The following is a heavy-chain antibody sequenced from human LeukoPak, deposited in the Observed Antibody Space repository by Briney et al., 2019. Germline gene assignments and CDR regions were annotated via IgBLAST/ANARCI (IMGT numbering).Heavy chain of an antibody. J-gene: IGHJ6*02. CDR3: AKDLGYDSSGSLDV. D-gene: IGHD3-22*01. CDR1: GFTFSSYA. CDR2: ISGRGGST. V-gene: IGHV3-23*01. Sequence: GGSLRLSCAASGFTFSSYAMSWVRQAPGKGLEWVSAISGRGGSTYYADSVKGRFTISRDNSKNTLYLQMNSLRAGDTAVYYCAKDLGYDSSGSLDVWGQGTTVAVSS.